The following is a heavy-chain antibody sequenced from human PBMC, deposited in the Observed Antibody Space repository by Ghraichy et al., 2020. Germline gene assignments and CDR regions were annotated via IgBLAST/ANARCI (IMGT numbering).Heavy chain of an antibody. D-gene: IGHD5/OR15-5a*01. CDR1: GFTFGSYG. CDR2: ITSTSSRV. V-gene: IGHV3-48*02. CDR3: ARASMVVRFFDYDAMDV. J-gene: IGHJ6*02. Sequence: GESLNISCVGSGFTFGSYGMNWVRQSPGKGLEWVSYITSTSSRVFYADSVKGRFTISRDNAKNSLSLQMNSLRDEDTAVYYCARASMVVRFFDYDAMDVWGQGTTVTVSS.